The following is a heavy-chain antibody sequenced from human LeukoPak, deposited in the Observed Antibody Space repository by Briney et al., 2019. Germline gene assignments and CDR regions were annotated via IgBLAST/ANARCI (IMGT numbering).Heavy chain of an antibody. CDR2: ISSRSNYI. CDR3: ARDYLGFGESGFDY. J-gene: IGHJ4*02. Sequence: RGSLKVSCAVSGFSFSDHNMNWVRQAPGKGLEWVASISSRSNYIYYADSLKGRVTVSRDNARNSLFLQMTSLRAEDTAVYYCARDYLGFGESGFDYWGQGTQVIVSS. CDR1: GFSFSDHN. D-gene: IGHD3-10*01. V-gene: IGHV3-21*01.